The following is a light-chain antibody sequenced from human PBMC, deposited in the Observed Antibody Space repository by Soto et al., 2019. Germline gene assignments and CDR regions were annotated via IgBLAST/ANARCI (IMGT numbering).Light chain of an antibody. CDR2: DAS. Sequence: EIVLTQSPGTMSLYPGERATLSCRASQSVSSSYLAWYQQKPGQAPRLLIYDASNRATGIPARFSGSGSGTDFTLTISSLEPEDFAVYYCQQRITFGQGTRLEI. CDR3: QQRIT. V-gene: IGKV3-11*01. CDR1: QSVSSSY. J-gene: IGKJ5*01.